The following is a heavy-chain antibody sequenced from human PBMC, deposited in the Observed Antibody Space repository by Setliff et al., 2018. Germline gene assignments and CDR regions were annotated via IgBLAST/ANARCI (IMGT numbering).Heavy chain of an antibody. CDR1: GRTFTNYG. Sequence: SVKVSCKASGRTFTNYGVSWVRQAPGQGLEWMGGTIPLFGTTDYAQKFHGRLTIITDESTSTASMELTSLTSDDTAVYYCAREGVDTRSSTDYRYYMDVWGKGTTVTVSS. CDR3: AREGVDTRSSTDYRYYMDV. V-gene: IGHV1-69*05. J-gene: IGHJ6*03. CDR2: TIPLFGTT. D-gene: IGHD5-18*01.